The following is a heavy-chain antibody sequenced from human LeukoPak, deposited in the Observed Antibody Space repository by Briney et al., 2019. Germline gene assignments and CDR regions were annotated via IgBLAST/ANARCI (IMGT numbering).Heavy chain of an antibody. CDR2: ISAYNGNT. CDR1: GYTFTSYG. D-gene: IGHD5-18*01. J-gene: IGHJ4*02. V-gene: IGHV1-18*01. CDR3: AGRPDTSMVAIFDY. Sequence: GASVNVSCKVSGYTFTSYGISWVRQAPGQGLEWMGWISAYNGNTNYAQKVQGRVTMTTDTSTSTAYMELSRLTSDDTAVYFCAGRPDTSMVAIFDYWGQGTLVTISS.